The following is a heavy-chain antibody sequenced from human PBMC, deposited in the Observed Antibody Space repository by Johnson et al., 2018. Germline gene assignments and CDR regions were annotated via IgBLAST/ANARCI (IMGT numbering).Heavy chain of an antibody. CDR1: GFTFSSYS. J-gene: IGHJ1*01. Sequence: VQLVQSGGGLVKPGGSLRLSCVASGFTFSSYSMTWVRQAPGKGLAWVSSLSRSNSYGYYADSVKGRFTISRDNAKNSLDLQMNSLRVEDTAVYYCVRDLSTTTGGYFQHWGQGTLVTVSS. CDR3: VRDLSTTTGGYFQH. V-gene: IGHV3-21*01. CDR2: LSRSNSYG. D-gene: IGHD1-14*01.